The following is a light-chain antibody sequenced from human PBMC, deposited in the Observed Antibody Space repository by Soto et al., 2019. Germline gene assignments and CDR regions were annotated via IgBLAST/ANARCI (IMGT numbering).Light chain of an antibody. CDR3: QHYGSSPRT. V-gene: IGKV3-20*01. CDR2: DTF. J-gene: IGKJ1*01. CDR1: QDITTY. Sequence: IVLTQSPASLSLSPGESATLSCRASQDITTYLAWYQQKPGQAPRLFIYDTFNRVSGVPDRFSGSGSGTDFTLTISRLEPEDFAVYYCQHYGSSPRTFGQGTKVDIK.